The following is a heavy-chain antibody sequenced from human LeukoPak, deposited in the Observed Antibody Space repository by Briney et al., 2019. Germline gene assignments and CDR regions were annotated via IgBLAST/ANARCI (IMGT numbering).Heavy chain of an antibody. V-gene: IGHV3-7*01. D-gene: IGHD1-7*01. CDR2: INQDGNEK. CDR3: ARTNSQARDYYYYMDV. Sequence: GGSLRLSCAASGFTFTTYWMSGVRQAPGQGLEWVANINQDGNEKYYVDSVKGRFTMSRDNAKNSLYLQMNSLRADDTAVYYCARTNSQARDYYYYMDVWGKGTTVTVSS. CDR1: GFTFTTYW. J-gene: IGHJ6*03.